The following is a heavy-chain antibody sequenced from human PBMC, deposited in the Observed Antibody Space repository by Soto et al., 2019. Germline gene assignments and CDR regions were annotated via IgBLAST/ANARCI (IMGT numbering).Heavy chain of an antibody. CDR3: ARGGRGTMVRGVIIRSWFDP. V-gene: IGHV1-69*01. CDR2: IIPIFGTA. J-gene: IGHJ5*02. CDR1: GGTFSSYA. D-gene: IGHD3-10*01. Sequence: QVQLVQSGAEVKKPGSSVKVSCKASGGTFSSYAISWVRQAPGQGLECMGGIIPIFGTANYAQKFKGRVTITADESTSATYRELGRLRSEDTAVYYCARGGRGTMVRGVIIRSWFDPWGQGTLVTVSS.